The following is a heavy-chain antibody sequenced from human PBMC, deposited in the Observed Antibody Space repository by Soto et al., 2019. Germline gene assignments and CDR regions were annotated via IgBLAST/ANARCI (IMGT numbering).Heavy chain of an antibody. CDR1: GFTFSDYY. Sequence: GGSLRLSCAASGFTFSDYYMSWIRQAPGKGLEWVSYISSSSSYTNCADSVKGRFTISRDNAKNSLYLQMNSLRAEDTAVYYCARVGLRSSGYYYPNYWYFDLWGRGTLVTVSS. J-gene: IGHJ2*01. CDR3: ARVGLRSSGYYYPNYWYFDL. D-gene: IGHD3-22*01. CDR2: ISSSSSYT. V-gene: IGHV3-11*06.